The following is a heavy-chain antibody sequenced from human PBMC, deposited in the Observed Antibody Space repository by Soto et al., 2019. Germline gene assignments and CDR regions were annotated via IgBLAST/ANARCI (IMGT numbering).Heavy chain of an antibody. V-gene: IGHV4-34*01. J-gene: IGHJ5*02. D-gene: IGHD2-15*01. CDR3: AREGAGGSSP. CDR1: GGSFSGYY. CDR2: INHSGST. Sequence: SETLSLTCAVYGGSFSGYYWSWIRQPPGKGLEWIGEINHSGSTNYNPSLKSRVTISVDTSKNQFSLKLSSVTAADTAVYYCAREGAGGSSPWGQGTLVTVSS.